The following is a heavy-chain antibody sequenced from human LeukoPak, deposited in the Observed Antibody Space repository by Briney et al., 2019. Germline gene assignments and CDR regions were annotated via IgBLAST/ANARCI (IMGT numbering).Heavy chain of an antibody. J-gene: IGHJ3*02. CDR1: GGSISSYY. CDR2: IYYSGST. Sequence: SETLSLTCTVSGGSISSYYWSWIRQPPGKGLEWIGYIYYSGSTNYNPSLKSRVTISVDTSKNQFSLKLSSVTAADTAVYYCARDDSSGYPLDIWGQGPMVTVSS. CDR3: ARDDSSGYPLDI. D-gene: IGHD3-22*01. V-gene: IGHV4-59*01.